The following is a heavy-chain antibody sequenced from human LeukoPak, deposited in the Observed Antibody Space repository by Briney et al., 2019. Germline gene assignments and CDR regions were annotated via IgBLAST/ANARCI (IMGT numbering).Heavy chain of an antibody. Sequence: ASVKVSCKASGYTFTSYGISWVRQAPGQGLEWMGWISAYNGNTNYAQKLQGRVTMTTDTSTSTAYMELRSLRSDDTAVYYCARVSLSRLVTAYYFDYWGQGTLVTVSS. CDR2: ISAYNGNT. V-gene: IGHV1-18*04. CDR3: ARVSLSRLVTAYYFDY. CDR1: GYTFTSYG. D-gene: IGHD3-9*01. J-gene: IGHJ4*02.